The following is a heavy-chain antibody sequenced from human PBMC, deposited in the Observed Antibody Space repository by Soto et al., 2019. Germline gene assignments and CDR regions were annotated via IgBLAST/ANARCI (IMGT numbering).Heavy chain of an antibody. J-gene: IGHJ6*02. Sequence: SETLSLTCTVSGGSIRGYYWSWIRQPPGKGLEWIGYMYNTGSTVYNPSFKSRVTISVDTSKNQFSLKLNSVTAADTAVYYCARDLWGYCGTDCYPLDVWGQGTTVTVS. V-gene: IGHV4-59*01. CDR3: ARDLWGYCGTDCYPLDV. D-gene: IGHD2-21*02. CDR1: GGSIRGYY. CDR2: MYNTGST.